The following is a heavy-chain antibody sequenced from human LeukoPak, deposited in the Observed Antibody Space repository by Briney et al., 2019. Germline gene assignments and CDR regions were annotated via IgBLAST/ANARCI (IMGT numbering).Heavy chain of an antibody. CDR3: ARDQNYYYYYMDV. CDR2: IKEDGSET. CDR1: GFTFSSYW. V-gene: IGHV3-7*01. J-gene: IGHJ6*03. Sequence: GGPLRLSCAASGFTFSSYWMNWVRQAPGKGLEWVANIKEDGSETYYVDSVKGRFTISRDNAKNSLFLQMNSLRAEDTAVYYCARDQNYYYYYMDVWGKGTTVTISS.